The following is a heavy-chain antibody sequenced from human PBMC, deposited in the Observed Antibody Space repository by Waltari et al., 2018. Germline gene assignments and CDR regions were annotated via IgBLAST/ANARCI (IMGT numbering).Heavy chain of an antibody. CDR1: GFTFSSYW. CDR3: ARDSYSSEFDY. J-gene: IGHJ4*02. V-gene: IGHV3-7*01. Sequence: EVQLVESGGGLVQPGGSLRLSCAASGFTFSSYWMSWFRQAPGKGLEWVANIKQDGSEKYYVDSVKGRFTISRDNAKNSLNLQMNSLRAEDTAVYYCARDSYSSEFDYWGQGTLVTVSS. CDR2: IKQDGSEK. D-gene: IGHD6-25*01.